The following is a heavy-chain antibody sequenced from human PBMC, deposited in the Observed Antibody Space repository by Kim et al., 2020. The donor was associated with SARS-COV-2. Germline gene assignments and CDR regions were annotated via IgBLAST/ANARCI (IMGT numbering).Heavy chain of an antibody. Sequence: GGSLRLSCAASGFTFNNYAMSWVRQAPGKGLEWVSAISGSGGITSYADSVKGRFTISRDNSKNTLYLQMNSLRAEDTAVYYCAKALGYNSEPFDYWGQGTLVTVSS. J-gene: IGHJ4*02. CDR3: AKALGYNSEPFDY. V-gene: IGHV3-23*01. CDR1: GFTFNNYA. CDR2: ISGSGGIT. D-gene: IGHD6-19*01.